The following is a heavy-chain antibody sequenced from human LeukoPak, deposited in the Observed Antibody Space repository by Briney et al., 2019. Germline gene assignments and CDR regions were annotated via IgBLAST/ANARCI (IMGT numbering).Heavy chain of an antibody. J-gene: IGHJ4*02. D-gene: IGHD5-18*01. CDR1: GYTFTGYY. V-gene: IGHV1-46*01. CDR3: ARGKEDTAMAEPPTDY. CDR2: INPSGGST. Sequence: ASVKVSCKASGYTFTGYYMHWVRQAPGQGLEWMGIINPSGGSTSYAQKFQGRVTMTRDTSTSTVYMELSSLRSEDTAVYYCARGKEDTAMAEPPTDYWGQGTLVTVSS.